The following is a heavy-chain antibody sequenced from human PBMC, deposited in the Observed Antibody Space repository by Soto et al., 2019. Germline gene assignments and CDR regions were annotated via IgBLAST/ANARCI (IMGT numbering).Heavy chain of an antibody. V-gene: IGHV3-30*03. D-gene: IGHD4-4*01. CDR3: AGSSRAVVTTGLDY. CDR2: ISYDGSNK. CDR1: GFTFSSYC. Sequence: PGGSLRLSCAASGFTFSSYCMHWVRQAPGKGLEWVAVISYDGSNKYYADSVKGRFTISRDNSKNTLYLQMNSLRAEDTAVYYCAGSSRAVVTTGLDYWGQGTLVTVSS. J-gene: IGHJ4*02.